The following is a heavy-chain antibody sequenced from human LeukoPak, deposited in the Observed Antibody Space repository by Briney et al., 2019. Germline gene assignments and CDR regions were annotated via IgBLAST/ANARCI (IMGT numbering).Heavy chain of an antibody. Sequence: SDTLSLTCTVSGGSISSSSYYWVWIRQPPGKGLEWIGSIYYSGSTYYNPSLKSRVTISVDTSKNQFSLKLSSVTAADTAVYYCARTVMYYYDSSAGNWFDPWGQGTLVTVSS. CDR3: ARTVMYYYDSSAGNWFDP. J-gene: IGHJ5*02. CDR1: GGSISSSSYY. V-gene: IGHV4-39*01. CDR2: IYYSGST. D-gene: IGHD3-22*01.